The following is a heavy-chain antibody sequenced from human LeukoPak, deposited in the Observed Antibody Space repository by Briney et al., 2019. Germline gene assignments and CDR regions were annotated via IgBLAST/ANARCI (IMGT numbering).Heavy chain of an antibody. CDR1: GGSISSGGYY. D-gene: IGHD2-2*02. J-gene: IGHJ4*02. CDR3: ARRANQLLYDY. V-gene: IGHV4-31*03. Sequence: PSETLSLTCTVSGGSISSGGYYWSWIRQHPGKGLGWIGYIYYSGSTYYNPSLKSRVTISVDTSKNQFSLKLSSVTAADTAVYYCARRANQLLYDYWGQGTLVTVSS. CDR2: IYYSGST.